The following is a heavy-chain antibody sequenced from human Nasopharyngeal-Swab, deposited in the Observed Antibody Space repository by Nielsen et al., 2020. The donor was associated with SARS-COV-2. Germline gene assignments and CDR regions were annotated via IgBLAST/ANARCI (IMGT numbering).Heavy chain of an antibody. J-gene: IGHJ4*02. V-gene: IGHV4-39*01. D-gene: IGHD4-17*01. Sequence: WIRQRPWRGLEWVGSIYYSGSTYYNPSLKSRVTLSVDTSKNQFSLKLSSVTAADTAVYYCASHDYGDYGVVDYWGQGTLVTVSS. CDR2: IYYSGST. CDR3: ASHDYGDYGVVDY.